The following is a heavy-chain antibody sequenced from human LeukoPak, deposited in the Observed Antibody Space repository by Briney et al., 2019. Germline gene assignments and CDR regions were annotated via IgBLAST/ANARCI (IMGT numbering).Heavy chain of an antibody. CDR1: GFTFSSYG. D-gene: IGHD3-16*01. J-gene: IGHJ4*02. CDR2: ISGNGDST. Sequence: PGGSLRLSCAASGFTFSSYGMHWVRQAPGKGLEWVSAISGNGDSTYYADSVKGRLTISRDNSKNTLYLQMNSLRAEGTAVYNCARGRGSYSLDYWGQGTLVTVSS. V-gene: IGHV3-23*01. CDR3: ARGRGSYSLDY.